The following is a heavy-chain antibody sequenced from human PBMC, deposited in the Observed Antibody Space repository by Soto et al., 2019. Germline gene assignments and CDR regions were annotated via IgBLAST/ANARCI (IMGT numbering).Heavy chain of an antibody. CDR1: GSTFSSYA. V-gene: IGHV3-30-3*01. J-gene: IGHJ4*02. Sequence: QVQLVESGGGVVQPGRSLRLSCAASGSTFSSYAMHWVRQAPGKGLEWVAVISYDGSNKYYADSVKGRFTISRDNSKNTLYLQMNSLRAEDTAVYYCARGRYSSSLYYFDYWGQGTLVTVSS. CDR2: ISYDGSNK. CDR3: ARGRYSSSLYYFDY. D-gene: IGHD6-13*01.